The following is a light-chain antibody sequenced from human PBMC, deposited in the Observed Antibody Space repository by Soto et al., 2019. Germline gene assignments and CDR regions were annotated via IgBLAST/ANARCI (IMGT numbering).Light chain of an antibody. CDR2: GAS. V-gene: IGKV3-15*01. CDR3: QQYNNWPPT. CDR1: QSVSSN. Sequence: ILITQSPATLSVSPGERATLSCRASQSVSSNLAWYQQRPGQAPRLLIYGASTRDTGIPARFSGSGSGTEFTLPISRLQSEDFEVYSCQQYNNWPPTFGQGTKVDIK. J-gene: IGKJ1*01.